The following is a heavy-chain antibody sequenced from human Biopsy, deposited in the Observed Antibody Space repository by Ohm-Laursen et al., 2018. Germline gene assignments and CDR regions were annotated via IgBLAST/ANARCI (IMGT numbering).Heavy chain of an antibody. Sequence: GSLRLSCTASGFSFSSYWMHWVRQAPGKGLMWVSRIHGDERSATYAEPVKGRFTISRDNAKNTLHLQMNSLRAEDTAVYYCTGDSGGLGDYWGQGTLVTVSS. CDR3: TGDSGGLGDY. J-gene: IGHJ4*02. D-gene: IGHD2-8*02. CDR1: GFSFSSYW. V-gene: IGHV3-74*03. CDR2: IHGDERSA.